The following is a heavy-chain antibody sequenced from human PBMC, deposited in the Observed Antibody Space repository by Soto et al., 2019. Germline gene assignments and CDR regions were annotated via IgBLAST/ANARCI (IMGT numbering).Heavy chain of an antibody. Sequence: QPGGSLRLSCAACGYTFSSYAMNGVRQAPGKGLEWVSYISSSSGSIYYADSVKGRFTISRDNAKNSLYLQMNSLRVEDTAVYYCASLGMVRGVMVDYWGQGTLVTVSS. CDR3: ASLGMVRGVMVDY. CDR2: ISSSSGSI. V-gene: IGHV3-48*01. J-gene: IGHJ4*02. CDR1: GYTFSSYA. D-gene: IGHD3-10*01.